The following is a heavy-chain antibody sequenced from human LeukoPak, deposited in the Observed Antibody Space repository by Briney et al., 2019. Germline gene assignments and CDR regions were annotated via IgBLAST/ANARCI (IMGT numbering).Heavy chain of an antibody. CDR3: AKVVTMVRGVMTKPDYFDY. CDR1: GFTFSSYA. D-gene: IGHD3-10*01. Sequence: GGSLRLSCAASGFTFSSYAMSWVRQAPGKGLEWVSAISGSGGSTYYADSVKGRFTISRDNSKNTLYLQMNSLRAEDTAVYYCAKVVTMVRGVMTKPDYFDYWGQGTLVTVSS. V-gene: IGHV3-23*01. CDR2: ISGSGGST. J-gene: IGHJ4*02.